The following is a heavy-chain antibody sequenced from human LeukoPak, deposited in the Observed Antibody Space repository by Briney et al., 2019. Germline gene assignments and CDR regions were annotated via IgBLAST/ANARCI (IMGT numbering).Heavy chain of an antibody. V-gene: IGHV4-59*01. D-gene: IGHD6-13*01. Sequence: PSETLSLTCTVSGGSISSYYWSWIRQPPGKGLEWIGYIYYSGSTNYNPSLKSRVTISVDTSKNQFSLKLSSVTAADTAVYYCARDRGSSWYVGWFDPWGQGTLVTVSS. CDR1: GGSISSYY. CDR3: ARDRGSSWYVGWFDP. CDR2: IYYSGST. J-gene: IGHJ5*02.